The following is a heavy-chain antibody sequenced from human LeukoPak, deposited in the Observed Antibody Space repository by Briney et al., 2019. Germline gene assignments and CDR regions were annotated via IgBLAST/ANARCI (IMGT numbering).Heavy chain of an antibody. CDR3: ARAPMVVTPEYYFDY. Sequence: GGSLRLSCAASGFTFDDYGMSWVRQAPGKGLEWVSGINWNGGSTGYADSVKGRFTISRDNAKNSLYLQMNCLRAEDTALYYCARAPMVVTPEYYFDYWGQGTLVTVSS. J-gene: IGHJ4*02. V-gene: IGHV3-20*04. D-gene: IGHD4-23*01. CDR1: GFTFDDYG. CDR2: INWNGGST.